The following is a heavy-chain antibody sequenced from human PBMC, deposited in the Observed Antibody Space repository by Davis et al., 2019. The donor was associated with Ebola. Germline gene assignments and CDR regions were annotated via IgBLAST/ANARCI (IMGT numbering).Heavy chain of an antibody. CDR3: AKGRGDYGDYVIDY. D-gene: IGHD4-17*01. Sequence: HTGGSLRLSCAASGFTFSTYWIHWVRRVPGKGLVWVSRINPDGTSTTYADSVKGRFTISRDNAKNTVYLQMNSLRAEDTAVYYCAKGRGDYGDYVIDYWGQGTLVTVSS. CDR1: GFTFSTYW. J-gene: IGHJ4*02. V-gene: IGHV3-74*01. CDR2: INPDGTST.